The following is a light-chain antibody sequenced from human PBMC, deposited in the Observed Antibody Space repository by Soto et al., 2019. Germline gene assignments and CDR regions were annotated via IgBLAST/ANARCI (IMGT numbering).Light chain of an antibody. J-gene: IGLJ1*01. Sequence: QSALTQPPSASGSPGQSVAISCTGTASDIGGYTFVSWYQQHPGKAPKLLIYDVNKRPSGGPDRFSGSKSGNTASLTVSGLQAEYEADYYCSAHGGTNPYVFGTGTKLTVL. V-gene: IGLV2-8*01. CDR1: ASDIGGYTF. CDR3: SAHGGTNPYV. CDR2: DVN.